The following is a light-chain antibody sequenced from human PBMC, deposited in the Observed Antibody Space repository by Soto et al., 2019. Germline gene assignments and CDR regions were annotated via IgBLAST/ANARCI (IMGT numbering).Light chain of an antibody. CDR2: DVS. V-gene: IGLV2-14*01. J-gene: IGLJ2*01. CDR1: SSDVGGYNY. CDR3: SSYTSSNTVI. Sequence: QSALTQPASVSGSPGQSITISCTGTSSDVGGYNYVSWYQQHPGKAPKLMIYDVSNRPSGVSNRFSGSKSGNTASLTISGLQAEDEADYYCSSYTSSNTVIFGGGTKLTFL.